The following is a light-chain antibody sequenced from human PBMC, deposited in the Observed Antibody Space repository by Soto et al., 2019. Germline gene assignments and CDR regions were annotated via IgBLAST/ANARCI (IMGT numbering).Light chain of an antibody. J-gene: IGLJ2*01. Sequence: QSALTQPASVSGSPGQSITISCTGTSSDVGGYGYVSWYQQHPGKAPKLMIYEVSNRPSGVSNRFSGSKSGNTASLTISGLQAEDEADYYCSSYTTTKTLVFGGGTKLTVL. CDR1: SSDVGGYGY. V-gene: IGLV2-14*01. CDR2: EVS. CDR3: SSYTTTKTLV.